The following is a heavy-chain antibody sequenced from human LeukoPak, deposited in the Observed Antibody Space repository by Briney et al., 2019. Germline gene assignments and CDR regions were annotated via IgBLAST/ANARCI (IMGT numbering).Heavy chain of an antibody. D-gene: IGHD6-6*01. CDR2: IYHSGST. CDR1: GGSISTYY. CDR3: AKGGAARLHFQN. V-gene: IGHV4-59*01. J-gene: IGHJ1*01. Sequence: PSETLSLTCTVSGGSISTYYWNWIRQPPGKGLEWIGYIYHSGSTNYNPSLQSRVTISVDTSKNQFSLNLNSVTAADTAVYYCAKGGAARLHFQNWGQGTLVTVSS.